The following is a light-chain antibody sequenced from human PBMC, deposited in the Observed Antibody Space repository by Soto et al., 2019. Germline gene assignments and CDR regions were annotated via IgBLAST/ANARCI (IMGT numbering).Light chain of an antibody. CDR2: GAS. J-gene: IGKJ1*01. V-gene: IGKV3-20*01. CDR1: QSVRSSY. Sequence: EIVLTQSPGTLSLSPGERATLSCGASQSVRSSYLAWYQQKPGQAPRLLIYGASSRATGIPDRFSDSGSGTDFTLTISRLEPEDFAVYYCQQYGSSPRTFGQGTKVEIK. CDR3: QQYGSSPRT.